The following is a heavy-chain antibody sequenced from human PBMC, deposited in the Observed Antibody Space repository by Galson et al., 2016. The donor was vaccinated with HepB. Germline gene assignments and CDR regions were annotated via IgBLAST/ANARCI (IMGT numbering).Heavy chain of an antibody. D-gene: IGHD4-17*01. Sequence: SLRLSCAASGFSFDEYTVHWVRQAPGKGLEWVSSFSWNNVSRGYADSVKGRFTVFRDNAKNSLYLQMSSLRTEDTALYYCAKVGGFGDYIPYYFDSWGQGILVTVSS. CDR3: AKVGGFGDYIPYYFDS. CDR1: GFSFDEYT. J-gene: IGHJ4*02. CDR2: FSWNNVSR. V-gene: IGHV3-9*01.